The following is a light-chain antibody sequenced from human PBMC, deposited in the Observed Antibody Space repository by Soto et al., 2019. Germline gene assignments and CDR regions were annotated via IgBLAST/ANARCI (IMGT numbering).Light chain of an antibody. Sequence: EVVLTQSPGTLSSSPGERASLSCRASQSVNSDHLAWYQHRPGQAPRLLIYGASRRATGIPDRFSGSGSGTDFTLTIGRLEPEDVAVYYCQQYGSTTWTFGRGTTVEIK. CDR2: GAS. J-gene: IGKJ1*01. V-gene: IGKV3-20*01. CDR3: QQYGSTTWT. CDR1: QSVNSDH.